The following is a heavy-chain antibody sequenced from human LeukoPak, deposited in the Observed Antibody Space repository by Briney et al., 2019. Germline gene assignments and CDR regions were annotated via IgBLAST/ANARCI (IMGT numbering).Heavy chain of an antibody. J-gene: IGHJ4*02. Sequence: GGSLRLSCAASAFTFSSYAMSCVRQAPGKGLEWVSGISGSGGSTYYADSVKGRFTISRNNSKNTLYLQMNSLRADDTAVYYCAKDVVGAINYFDYWGQGTLVTVSS. D-gene: IGHD1-26*01. V-gene: IGHV3-23*01. CDR3: AKDVVGAINYFDY. CDR2: ISGSGGST. CDR1: AFTFSSYA.